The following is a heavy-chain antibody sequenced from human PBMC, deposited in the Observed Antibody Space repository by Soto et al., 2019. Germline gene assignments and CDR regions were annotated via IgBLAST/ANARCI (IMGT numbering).Heavy chain of an antibody. J-gene: IGHJ6*02. Sequence: ASVKVSCKASGYTFSRYGISWVRQAPGQGLEWMGWTSPGNGKTEYAQKFQGRVTMTTETSTSTAYMELRSLRSDDTAVYYCARDNYYYYGMDVWGQGTTVTVSS. CDR2: TSPGNGKT. V-gene: IGHV1-18*01. CDR1: GYTFSRYG. CDR3: ARDNYYYYGMDV.